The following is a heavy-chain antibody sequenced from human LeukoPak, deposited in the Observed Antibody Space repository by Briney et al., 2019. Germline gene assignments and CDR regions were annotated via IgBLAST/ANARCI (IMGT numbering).Heavy chain of an antibody. Sequence: SETLSLTCTVSGYSISSGYYWGWIRQPPGKGLEWIGSIYHSGSTYYNPSLKSRITISVDTSKNQFSLKLSSVTAADTAVYYCARGGWNKFDYWGQGTLVTVSS. CDR1: GYSISSGYY. V-gene: IGHV4-38-2*02. D-gene: IGHD3-22*01. CDR3: ARGGWNKFDY. CDR2: IYHSGST. J-gene: IGHJ4*02.